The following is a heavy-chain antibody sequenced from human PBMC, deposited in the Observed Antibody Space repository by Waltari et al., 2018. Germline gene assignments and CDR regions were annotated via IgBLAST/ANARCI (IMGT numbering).Heavy chain of an antibody. CDR2: ISWDGGST. D-gene: IGHD4-17*01. CDR1: GFTFDDYA. V-gene: IGHV3-43D*04. Sequence: EVQLVESGGVVVQPGGSLRLSCAASGFTFDDYAMPWVRQAPGKGLEWVSLISWDGGSTYYADSVKGRFTISRDNSKNSLYLQMNSLRAEDTALYYCAKDLSYGSGLDVWGQGTTVTVSS. J-gene: IGHJ6*02. CDR3: AKDLSYGSGLDV.